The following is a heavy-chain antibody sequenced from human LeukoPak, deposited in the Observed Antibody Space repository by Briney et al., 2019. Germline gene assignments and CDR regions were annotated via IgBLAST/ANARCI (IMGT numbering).Heavy chain of an antibody. D-gene: IGHD5-12*01. J-gene: IGHJ4*02. CDR1: GFTFSSYG. V-gene: IGHV3-33*01. CDR2: IWYDGSNK. Sequence: GRSLRLSCAASGFTFSSYGMHWVRRAPGKGLEWVAVIWYDGSNKYYADSVKGRFTISRDNSKNTLYLQMNSLRAEDTAVYYCARAWLRGYYFDYWGQGTLVTVSS. CDR3: ARAWLRGYYFDY.